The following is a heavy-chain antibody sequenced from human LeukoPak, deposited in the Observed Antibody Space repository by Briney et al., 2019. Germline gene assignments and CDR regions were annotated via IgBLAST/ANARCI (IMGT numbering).Heavy chain of an antibody. CDR3: ARDRLMGTRVYYYYGMDV. J-gene: IGHJ6*02. V-gene: IGHV1-69*04. CDR1: GGTFSSYA. D-gene: IGHD2-2*01. Sequence: SVKASCKASGGTFSSYAISWVRQAPGQGLEWMGRIIPILGIANYAQKFQGRVTITADKSTSTAYMELSSLRSEDTAVYYCARDRLMGTRVYYYYGMDVWGQGTTVTVSS. CDR2: IIPILGIA.